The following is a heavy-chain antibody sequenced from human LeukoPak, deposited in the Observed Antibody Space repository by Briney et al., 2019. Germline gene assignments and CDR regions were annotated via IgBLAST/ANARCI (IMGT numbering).Heavy chain of an antibody. V-gene: IGHV1-2*02. CDR1: GYTFTGYY. CDR2: INPNSGGT. Sequence: ASVKVSCKASGYTFTGYYIHWVRQAPGQGLEWMGWINPNSGGTNYAQKFQSRVTMTRDTSISTAYMELSRLRSDDTAVYYCARDLSAYYDFWSGCMDSWGQGTLVTVSS. D-gene: IGHD3-3*01. J-gene: IGHJ4*02. CDR3: ARDLSAYYDFWSGCMDS.